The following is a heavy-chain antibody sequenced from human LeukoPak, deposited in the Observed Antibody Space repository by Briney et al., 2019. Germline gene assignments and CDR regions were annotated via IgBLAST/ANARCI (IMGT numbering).Heavy chain of an antibody. D-gene: IGHD3-22*01. V-gene: IGHV3-21*01. CDR1: GFTFSTYS. CDR3: AKSYYDSSGYRGDLEY. J-gene: IGHJ4*02. CDR2: ISSSSTYI. Sequence: GGSLRLSCAASGFTFSTYSIIWVRQAPGKGLEWVSSISSSSTYIYYGDSVKGRFTIPRDNAKNSSYLQMSSLRAEDTAVYYCAKSYYDSSGYRGDLEYWGQGTLVTVSS.